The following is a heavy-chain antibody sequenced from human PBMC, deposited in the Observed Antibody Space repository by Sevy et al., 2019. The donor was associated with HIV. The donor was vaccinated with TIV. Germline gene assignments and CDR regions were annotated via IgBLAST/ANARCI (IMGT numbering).Heavy chain of an antibody. J-gene: IGHJ1*01. V-gene: IGHV3-30*04. CDR1: VFTFSRYS. CDR2: ISFDASNK. D-gene: IGHD1-1*01. Sequence: GESLRLSCAASVFTFSRYSMHWVRQAPGKGLEWVATISFDASNKHYADSVKGRFTISRDNFQNSLFLQMNSLRPEDTAVYYCALERLSSDVAEYFQNWGQGTLVTVSS. CDR3: ALERLSSDVAEYFQN.